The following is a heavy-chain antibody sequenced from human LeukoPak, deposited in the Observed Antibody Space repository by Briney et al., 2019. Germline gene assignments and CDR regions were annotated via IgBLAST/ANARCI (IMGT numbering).Heavy chain of an antibody. CDR1: GFTFSRFS. Sequence: GGSLRLSCAASGFTFSRFSMHWVRQAPGKGLVWVSRINADGSTTTYADSVKGRFTISRDNAKNTLYLQMNSLRAEDTAVYYCARGRYYLDYWGQGTLVSVSS. J-gene: IGHJ4*02. V-gene: IGHV3-74*01. CDR3: ARGRYYLDY. CDR2: INADGSTT. D-gene: IGHD3-16*01.